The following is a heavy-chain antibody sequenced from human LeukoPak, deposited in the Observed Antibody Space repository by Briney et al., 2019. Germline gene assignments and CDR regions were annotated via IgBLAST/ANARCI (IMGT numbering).Heavy chain of an antibody. CDR1: GFTFRTSA. CDR2: TVVGRGET. J-gene: IGHJ5*02. CDR3: ATERYDGPCGGFDP. Sequence: SVKVSCKTSGFTFRTSAIQWVRQARGQRLEWIGWTVVGRGETKYAQDLQGRVTITTDMSTSTAYLELSGLRSEDTAVYYCATERYDGPCGGFDPWAQGTRVTFS. V-gene: IGHV1-58*02. D-gene: IGHD1-14*01.